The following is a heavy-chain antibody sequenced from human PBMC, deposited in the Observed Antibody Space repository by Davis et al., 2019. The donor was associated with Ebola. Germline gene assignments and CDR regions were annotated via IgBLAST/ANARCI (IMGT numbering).Heavy chain of an antibody. CDR2: IYPDDSET. J-gene: IGHJ4*02. V-gene: IGHV5-51*01. D-gene: IGHD3-10*01. CDR1: GYGFYTYW. CDR3: ARQRSLDF. Sequence: GESLKISCHPSGYGFYTYWIAWVRQLPGKGLEWMGFIYPDDSETRYSPSFQGQVTMSFDKSTNTAYLQWASLKTSDTAIYYCARQRSLDFWGQGTRVTVSS.